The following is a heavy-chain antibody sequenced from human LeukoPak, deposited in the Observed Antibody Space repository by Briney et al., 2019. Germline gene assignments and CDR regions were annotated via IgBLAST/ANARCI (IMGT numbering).Heavy chain of an antibody. J-gene: IGHJ4*02. Sequence: GGSLRLSCAASGFTFSSYTMSWVRQAPGKGLEWVSGLSGSGITTYYADSVKGRFTISRDNSKNTLYLQMNSLRAEDTAVYYCAKGEYSSGLSSLDYWGQGTLVTVSS. D-gene: IGHD6-19*01. CDR1: GFTFSSYT. CDR2: LSGSGITT. V-gene: IGHV3-23*01. CDR3: AKGEYSSGLSSLDY.